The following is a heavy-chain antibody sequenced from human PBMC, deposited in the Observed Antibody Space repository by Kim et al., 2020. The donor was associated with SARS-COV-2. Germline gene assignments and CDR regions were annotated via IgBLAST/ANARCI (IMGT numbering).Heavy chain of an antibody. Sequence: GGSLRLSCAASGFTFSSYGMHWVRQAPGKGLEWVAVISYDGSNKYYADSVKGRFTISRDNSKNTLYLQMNSLRAEDTAVYYCAKDLAAAGDNYDYIWGSYRTPFRYFDYWGQGTLVTVSS. CDR2: ISYDGSNK. V-gene: IGHV3-30*18. D-gene: IGHD3-16*02. J-gene: IGHJ4*02. CDR1: GFTFSSYG. CDR3: AKDLAAAGDNYDYIWGSYRTPFRYFDY.